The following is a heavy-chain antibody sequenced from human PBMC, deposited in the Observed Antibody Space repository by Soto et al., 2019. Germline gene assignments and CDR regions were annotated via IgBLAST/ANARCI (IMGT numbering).Heavy chain of an antibody. CDR1: GGTFSSYA. Sequence: SVKVSCKASGGTFSSYAISWVRQAPGQGLEWMGGIIPIYGTANYAQKFKGRLTITAEKSTSTAYMELSSLRSADTAVYYCARSGITGSTTPHYWGQGTMVTVTS. J-gene: IGHJ4*02. V-gene: IGHV1-69*06. D-gene: IGHD1-7*01. CDR2: IIPIYGTA. CDR3: ARSGITGSTTPHY.